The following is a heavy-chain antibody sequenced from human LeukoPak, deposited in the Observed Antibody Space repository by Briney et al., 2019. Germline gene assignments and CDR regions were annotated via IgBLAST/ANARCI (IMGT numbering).Heavy chain of an antibody. CDR1: GFNFDDYG. Sequence: GGSLRLSCAASGFNFDDYGMTWVRQIPGKGLEWVAGVNSNGRSAGYAASVRGRFTISRDNAKNSLYLQMNSLRAEDTAVYYCARLGIITAAGSNDYWGQGTLVTVSS. J-gene: IGHJ4*02. D-gene: IGHD6-13*01. CDR3: ARLGIITAAGSNDY. V-gene: IGHV3-20*04. CDR2: VNSNGRSA.